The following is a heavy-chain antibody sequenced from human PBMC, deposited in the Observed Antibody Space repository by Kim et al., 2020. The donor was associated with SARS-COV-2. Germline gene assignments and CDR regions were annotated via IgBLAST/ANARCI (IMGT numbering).Heavy chain of an antibody. Sequence: ASVKVSCKASGYTFTNYAFTWVRQAPGQGLEWMGWVSTYNGKTNYTEKFQGRVTMTTDTSTSTAYMELRSVTSDDTAVYYCVRGGSTFDYWGQGTLVTVS. CDR1: GYTFTNYA. CDR3: VRGGSTFDY. J-gene: IGHJ4*02. V-gene: IGHV1-18*01. CDR2: VSTYNGKT.